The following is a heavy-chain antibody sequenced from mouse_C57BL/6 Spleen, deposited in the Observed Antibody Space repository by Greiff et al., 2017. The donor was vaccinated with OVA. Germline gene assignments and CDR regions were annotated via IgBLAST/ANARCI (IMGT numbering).Heavy chain of an antibody. D-gene: IGHD1-1*01. Sequence: QVQLQQPGAELVKPGASVKLSCKASGYTFTSYWMHWVKQRPGQGLEWIGMIHPNSGSTNYNEKFKSKATLTVDKSSSTAYMQLSSLTSEDSAVYYCARKLGDITAVVPWYFGVWGTGTTVTVSS. CDR3: ARKLGDITAVVPWYFGV. V-gene: IGHV1-64*01. CDR2: IHPNSGST. CDR1: GYTFTSYW. J-gene: IGHJ1*03.